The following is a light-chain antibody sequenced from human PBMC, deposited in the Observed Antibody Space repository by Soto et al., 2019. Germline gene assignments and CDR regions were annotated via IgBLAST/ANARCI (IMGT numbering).Light chain of an antibody. J-gene: IGKJ1*01. CDR3: QQSYSTPVT. CDR1: QSISSY. Sequence: DIQMTQSPSSLWASLVDRVTIAGGASQSISSYLNWYQQKPGKAPKLLIYAASSLQSGVPSRFSGSGSGTDFTLTISSLQPEDFATYYCQQSYSTPVTFGQGTKVDIK. CDR2: AAS. V-gene: IGKV1-39*01.